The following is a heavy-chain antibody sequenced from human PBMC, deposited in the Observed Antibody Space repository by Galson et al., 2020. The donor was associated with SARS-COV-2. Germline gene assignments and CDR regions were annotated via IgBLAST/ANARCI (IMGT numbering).Heavy chain of an antibody. V-gene: IGHV2-70*01. CDR3: ARLPARNDYDILTGYYRYYYYGMDV. D-gene: IGHD3-9*01. J-gene: IGHJ6*02. Sequence: SGPTLVKPTQTLTLTCTFSGFSLSTSGMCVSWIRQPPGKALEWLALIDWDDDKYYSTSLKTRLTISKDTSKNQVVLTMTNMDPVDTATYYCARLPARNDYDILTGYYRYYYYGMDVWGQGTTVTVSS. CDR2: IDWDDDK. CDR1: GFSLSTSGMC.